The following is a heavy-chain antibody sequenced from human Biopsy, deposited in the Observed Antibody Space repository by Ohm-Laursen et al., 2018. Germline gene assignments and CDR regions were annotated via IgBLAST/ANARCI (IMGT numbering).Heavy chain of an antibody. J-gene: IGHJ4*02. CDR3: ARGGIVSVHSYGRMGLFYFDS. CDR2: ISSTSDYI. Sequence: GSLRLSCAASGFTFSSYTMTWARQAPGRGLEWVSSISSTSDYIYYADSVKGRFTISRDTSNNLMFLQMDSLRADDTAVYYCARGGIVSVHSYGRMGLFYFDSWGQGTLVTVSS. V-gene: IGHV3-21*04. D-gene: IGHD5-18*01. CDR1: GFTFSSYT.